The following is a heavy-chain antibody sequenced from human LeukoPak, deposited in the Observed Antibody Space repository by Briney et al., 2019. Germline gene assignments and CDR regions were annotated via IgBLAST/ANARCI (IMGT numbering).Heavy chain of an antibody. V-gene: IGHV4-59*08. CDR1: GGFISGYY. CDR2: IYYTGST. D-gene: IGHD6-6*01. J-gene: IGHJ4*02. CDR3: ARYISSGLDY. Sequence: SETLSLTCTVSGGFISGYYWSWIRQPPGKGLEWIGHIYYTGSTSYNPSLKSRVTISVDTSKNQFSLKLSYVNAADTAVYYCARYISSGLDYWGQGTLVTVSS.